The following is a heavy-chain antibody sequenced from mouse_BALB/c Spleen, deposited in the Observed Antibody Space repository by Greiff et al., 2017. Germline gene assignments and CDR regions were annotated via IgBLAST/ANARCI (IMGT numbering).Heavy chain of an antibody. CDR2: ISSGGST. CDR3: ARTGPYGSSAMDY. CDR1: GFTFSSYA. J-gene: IGHJ4*01. Sequence: DVMLVDSGGGLVKPGGSLKLSCAASGFTFSSYAMSWVRQTPEKRLEWVASISSGGSTYYPDSVKGRFTISRDNARNILYLQMSSLRSEDTAMYYCARTGPYGSSAMDYWGQGTSVTVSS. V-gene: IGHV5-6-5*01. D-gene: IGHD1-1*01.